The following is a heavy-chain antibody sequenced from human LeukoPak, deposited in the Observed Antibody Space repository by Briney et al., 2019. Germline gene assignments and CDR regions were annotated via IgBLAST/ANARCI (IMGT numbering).Heavy chain of an antibody. CDR3: ARESAGIIGY. V-gene: IGHV3-30-3*01. J-gene: IGHJ4*02. CDR1: GFTFSSYA. Sequence: PGGSLRLSCAASGFTFSSYAMHWVRQAPGKGLEWVAVISYDGSNKYYADSVKGRFTISRDNSKNTLYLQMNSLRAEDTAVYYCARESAGIIGYWGQGTLVTVSS. D-gene: IGHD6-13*01. CDR2: ISYDGSNK.